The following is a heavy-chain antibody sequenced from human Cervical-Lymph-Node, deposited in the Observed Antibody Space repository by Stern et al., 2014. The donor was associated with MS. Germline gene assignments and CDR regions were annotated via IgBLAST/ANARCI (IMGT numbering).Heavy chain of an antibody. D-gene: IGHD3-3*01. V-gene: IGHV1-24*01. CDR2: FDPEDGET. CDR1: GYTLTELS. J-gene: IGHJ6*02. CDR3: ATDRDDFRSGYSAPTKGYGLDV. Sequence: DQLVESGAEVKKPGASVKVSCKVSGYTLTELSMHWVRQAPGKGLEWMGGFDPEDGETIHAQKFQGRVTMTDDTSTDTAYMELSSLRSEDTAVYYCATDRDDFRSGYSAPTKGYGLDVWGQGTTVTVTS.